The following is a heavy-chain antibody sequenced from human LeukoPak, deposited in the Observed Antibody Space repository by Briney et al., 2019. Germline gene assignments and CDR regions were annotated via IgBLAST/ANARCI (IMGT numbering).Heavy chain of an antibody. CDR3: ARDGGLPAAI. CDR2: ISSSSTTI. Sequence: GGSLRLSCAASGFTFSSYSMNWVRQGPGKGLEWVSYISSSSTTIYYADSVKGRFTISRDNAKNSLYLQMNSLRAEDTAVYYCARDGGLPAAIWGQGTLVTVSS. CDR1: GFTFSSYS. J-gene: IGHJ1*01. D-gene: IGHD2-2*01. V-gene: IGHV3-48*01.